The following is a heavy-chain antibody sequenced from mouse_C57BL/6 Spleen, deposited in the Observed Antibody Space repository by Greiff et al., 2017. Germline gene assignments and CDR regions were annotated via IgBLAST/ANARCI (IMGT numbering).Heavy chain of an antibody. V-gene: IGHV1-52*01. J-gene: IGHJ2*01. CDR2: IDPSDSET. D-gene: IGHD2-4*01. CDR3: AREGDGDYRDFDY. CDR1: GYTFTSYW. Sequence: QVQLQQPGAELVRPGSSVKLSCKASGYTFTSYWMHWVKQRPIQGLEWIGNIDPSDSETHYNQKFKDKATLTVDKSSSTAYMQLSSLTSEDSAVYYGAREGDGDYRDFDYWGQGTTLTVSS.